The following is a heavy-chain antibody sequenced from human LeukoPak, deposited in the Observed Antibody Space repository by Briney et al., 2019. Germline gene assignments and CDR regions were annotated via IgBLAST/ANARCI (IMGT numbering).Heavy chain of an antibody. D-gene: IGHD2-21*02. CDR2: ISAYNGNT. Sequence: ASVKVSCKASRYTFTSYGISWVRQAPGQGLEWMGWISAYNGNTNYAQKLQGRVTMTTDTSTSTAYMELRSLRSDDTAVYYCARDYLAYCGGDCYSGYDYWGQGTLVTVSA. J-gene: IGHJ4*02. CDR1: RYTFTSYG. V-gene: IGHV1-18*01. CDR3: ARDYLAYCGGDCYSGYDY.